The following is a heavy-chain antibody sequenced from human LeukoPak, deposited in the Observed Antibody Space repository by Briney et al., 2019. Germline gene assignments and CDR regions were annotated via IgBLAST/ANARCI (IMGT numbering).Heavy chain of an antibody. CDR2: INPNSGGT. CDR3: ARALTRDFWSGYPYYYYYYYMDV. CDR1: GYTFTSYD. V-gene: IGHV1-2*02. J-gene: IGHJ6*03. Sequence: ASVKVSCKASGYTFTSYDINWVRQATGQGLEWMGWINPNSGGTNYAQKFQGRVTMTRDTSISTAYMELSRLRSDDTAVYYCARALTRDFWSGYPYYYYYYYMDVWGKGTTVTVSS. D-gene: IGHD3-3*01.